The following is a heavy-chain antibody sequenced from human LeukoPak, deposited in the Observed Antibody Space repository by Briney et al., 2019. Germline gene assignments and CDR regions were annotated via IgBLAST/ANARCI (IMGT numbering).Heavy chain of an antibody. CDR3: ARSVVPAVDTNNYYYYYMDV. D-gene: IGHD2-2*01. CDR1: GFTFSSYS. Sequence: GGSLRLSCAASGFTFSSYSMNWVRQAPGKGLEWVSSISSSSSYIYYADSVKGRFTISRDNAKNSLYLQMNSLRAEDTAVYYCARSVVPAVDTNNYYYYYMDVWGKGTTVTVSS. V-gene: IGHV3-21*01. J-gene: IGHJ6*03. CDR2: ISSSSSYI.